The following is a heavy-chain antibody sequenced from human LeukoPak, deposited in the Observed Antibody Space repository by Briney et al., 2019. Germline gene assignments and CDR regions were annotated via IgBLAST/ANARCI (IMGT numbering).Heavy chain of an antibody. V-gene: IGHV1-69*04. CDR2: IIPILGIA. J-gene: IGHJ4*02. Sequence: ASVKVSCKASGGTFSSYAISWVRQAPGQGLEWMGRIIPILGIANYAQKFQGRVTITADKSTSTAYMELRSLRSDDTAVYYCARGAAGTGLYDYWGQGTLVTVSS. D-gene: IGHD6-13*01. CDR3: ARGAAGTGLYDY. CDR1: GGTFSSYA.